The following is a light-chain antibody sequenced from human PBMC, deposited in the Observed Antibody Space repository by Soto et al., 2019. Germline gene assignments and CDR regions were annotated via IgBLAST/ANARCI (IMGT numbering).Light chain of an antibody. CDR1: QSISSY. J-gene: IGKJ4*01. Sequence: DIQMTQSPSSLSASVGDRVTITCRASQSISSYLNWYQQKPGKAPKLLIYAASSLQSGVPSRFSGSGSGTDFILTISSLQPEDFATYYCQQSYSLTFGGGTKVDIK. CDR2: AAS. V-gene: IGKV1-39*01. CDR3: QQSYSLT.